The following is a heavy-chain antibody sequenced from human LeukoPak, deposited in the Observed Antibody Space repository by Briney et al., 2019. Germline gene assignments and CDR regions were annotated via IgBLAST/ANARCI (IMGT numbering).Heavy chain of an antibody. V-gene: IGHV5-51*01. D-gene: IGHD4-23*01. CDR3: ARATVVNRYYYYYMDV. Sequence: GESLKISCKGSGYSFTSYWIGWVRQMPGKGLEWMGIIYPGDSDTRYSPSFQGQVTISADKSISTAYLQWSSLKASDTAMYYCARATVVNRYYYYYMDVWGKGTTVTASS. CDR2: IYPGDSDT. J-gene: IGHJ6*03. CDR1: GYSFTSYW.